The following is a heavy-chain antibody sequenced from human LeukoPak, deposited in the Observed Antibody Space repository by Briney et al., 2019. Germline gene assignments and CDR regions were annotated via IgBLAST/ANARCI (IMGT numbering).Heavy chain of an antibody. J-gene: IGHJ4*02. CDR1: GFAFTTYG. CDR2: ISSTGTYT. D-gene: IGHD3-22*01. CDR3: ARARSPFTYYYDTSGYNPVHY. Sequence: GGSLRLSCAASGFAFTTYGMNWVRQAPGKGLEWVSSISSTGTYTFYADSVKGRFTVSRDNAENSLYLHMNSLTAEDTAVYYCARARSPFTYYYDTSGYNPVHYWGQGTLVTVSS. V-gene: IGHV3-21*01.